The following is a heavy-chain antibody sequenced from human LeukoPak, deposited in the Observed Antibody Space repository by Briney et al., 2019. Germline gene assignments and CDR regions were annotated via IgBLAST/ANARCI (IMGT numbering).Heavy chain of an antibody. Sequence: GGSLRLSCEASGFTFSRSDMIWVRQAPGKGLEWVSGISGSGGSTYYADSVKGRFTISRDNSKNTLYLQMNSLRAEDTAVYYCAKVGAGSSWYWFDYWGQGTLVTVSS. V-gene: IGHV3-23*01. D-gene: IGHD6-13*01. CDR2: ISGSGGST. J-gene: IGHJ4*02. CDR1: GFTFSRSD. CDR3: AKVGAGSSWYWFDY.